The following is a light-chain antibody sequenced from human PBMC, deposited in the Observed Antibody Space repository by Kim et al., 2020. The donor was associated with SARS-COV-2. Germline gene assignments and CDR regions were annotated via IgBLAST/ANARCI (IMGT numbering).Light chain of an antibody. CDR1: RSNIGSSYN. CDR2: GNN. J-gene: IGLJ2*01. V-gene: IGLV1-40*01. Sequence: VTISCTGNRSNIGSSYNVHWYQQVPGTAPKLLIYGNNNRPSGVPDRFSGSKSGTSASLAITGLRAEDEADYYCQSYDSRLSGSVVFGGGTKVTVL. CDR3: QSYDSRLSGSVV.